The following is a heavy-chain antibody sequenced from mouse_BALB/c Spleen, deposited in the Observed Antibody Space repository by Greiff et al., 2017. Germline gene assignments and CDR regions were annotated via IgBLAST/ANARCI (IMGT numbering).Heavy chain of an antibody. Sequence: VQLQQSGPELEKPGASVKISCKASGYSFTGYNMNWVKQSNGKSLEWIGNIDPYFVGTSYNQKFKGKATLTVDKSSSTAYMQLKSLTSEDSAVYYCARKENDYLYFDYGGQGTTLTVSS. CDR1: GYSFTGYN. V-gene: IGHV1-39*01. D-gene: IGHD2-4*01. CDR2: IDPYFVGT. CDR3: ARKENDYLYFDY. J-gene: IGHJ2*01.